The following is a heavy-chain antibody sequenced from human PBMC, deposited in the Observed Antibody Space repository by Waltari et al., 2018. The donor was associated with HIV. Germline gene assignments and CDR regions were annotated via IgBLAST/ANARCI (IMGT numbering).Heavy chain of an antibody. Sequence: EVQLVESGGGPVKPGGSLRLSCRASGFTFKSYSLNWVRQAPGKGLEWISSISSSGTYTHYADSVKGRFTISRGNANKSVYLQMNSLRAEDTAVYYCARDSRDNSWSLNFFDPWGQGTLVPVSS. J-gene: IGHJ5*02. D-gene: IGHD6-13*01. CDR1: GFTFKSYS. V-gene: IGHV3-21*01. CDR3: ARDSRDNSWSLNFFDP. CDR2: ISSSGTYT.